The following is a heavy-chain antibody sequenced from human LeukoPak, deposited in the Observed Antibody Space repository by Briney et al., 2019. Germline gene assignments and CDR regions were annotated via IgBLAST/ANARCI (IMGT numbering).Heavy chain of an antibody. J-gene: IGHJ6*03. CDR3: ASLNRVIVSAAIPPIYNYYMDV. D-gene: IGHD2-2*01. V-gene: IGHV1-2*02. CDR1: GDIFSGYY. CDR2: IDPTNGGT. Sequence: ASVKVSCKASGDIFSGYYIHWVRQAPGQGLEWMGWIDPTNGGTNYAQKFQGRVTMTRDTSIRTGYMEVRRLTSDDTAVYYCASLNRVIVSAAIPPIYNYYMDVWGKGTTVTVSS.